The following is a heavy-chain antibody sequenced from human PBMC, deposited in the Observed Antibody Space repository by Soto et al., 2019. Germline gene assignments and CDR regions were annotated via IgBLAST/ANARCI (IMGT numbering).Heavy chain of an antibody. D-gene: IGHD6-13*01. V-gene: IGHV3-23*01. Sequence: PGGSLRLSCAASGFTFSSYAMSWVRQAPGKGLEWVSAISGSGGSTYYADSVKGRFTISRDNSKNTLYLQMNSLRAEDTAVYYWAKGGSEAAAGFGKYYYYMDVWGKGTTVTVSS. CDR2: ISGSGGST. J-gene: IGHJ6*03. CDR3: AKGGSEAAAGFGKYYYYMDV. CDR1: GFTFSSYA.